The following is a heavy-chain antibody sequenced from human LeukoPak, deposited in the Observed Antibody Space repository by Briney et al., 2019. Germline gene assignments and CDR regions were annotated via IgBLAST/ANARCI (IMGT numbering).Heavy chain of an antibody. D-gene: IGHD4-23*01. Sequence: SETLSLTCTVSGGSISSSSYYWGWIRQPPRKGLEWIGSIYYSGSTYYNPSLKSRVTISVDTSKNQFSLKLSSVTAADTAVYYCARRIVVTRGFDYWGQGTLVTVSS. J-gene: IGHJ4*02. V-gene: IGHV4-39*01. CDR3: ARRIVVTRGFDY. CDR2: IYYSGST. CDR1: GGSISSSSYY.